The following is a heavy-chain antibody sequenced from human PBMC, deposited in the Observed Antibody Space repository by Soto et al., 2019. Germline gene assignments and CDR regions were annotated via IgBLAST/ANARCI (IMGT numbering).Heavy chain of an antibody. CDR1: GFTVSSNY. CDR3: ARVYYYDSSGLGALDAFDI. V-gene: IGHV3-53*01. CDR2: IYSGGST. J-gene: IGHJ3*02. Sequence: PGGSLRLSCAASGFTVSSNYMSWVRQAPGKGLEWVSVIYSGGSTYYADSVKGRFTISRDNSKNTLYLQMNSLRAEDTAVYYCARVYYYDSSGLGALDAFDIWGQGTMVTVSS. D-gene: IGHD3-22*01.